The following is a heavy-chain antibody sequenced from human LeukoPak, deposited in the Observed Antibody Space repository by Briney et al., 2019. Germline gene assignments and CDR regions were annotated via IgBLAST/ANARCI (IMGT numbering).Heavy chain of an antibody. J-gene: IGHJ4*02. CDR1: GYTLTELS. CDR2: IIPILGIA. D-gene: IGHD6-13*01. CDR3: ARGGYSSSWSPGYFDY. V-gene: IGHV1-69*04. Sequence: SVKVSCKVSGYTLTELSMHWVRQAPGKGLEWMGRIIPILGIANYAQKFQGRVTITADKSTSTAYMELSSLRSEDTAVYYCARGGYSSSWSPGYFDYWGQGTLVTVSS.